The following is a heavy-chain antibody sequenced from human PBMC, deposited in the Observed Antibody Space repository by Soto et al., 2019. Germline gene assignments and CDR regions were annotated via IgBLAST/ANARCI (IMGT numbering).Heavy chain of an antibody. J-gene: IGHJ6*02. Sequence: QVQLVESGGGVVQPGRSLRLSCAASGFTFSGYALHWVRLAPGKGLEWLALISYDGSNKYYADSVKGRFTISRDSSKNTMYLQMDSPRVDDTAVFYCARGSGGYPYYGVDVWGQGTTVTVSS. CDR1: GFTFSGYA. D-gene: IGHD3-16*01. V-gene: IGHV3-30*14. CDR2: ISYDGSNK. CDR3: ARGSGGYPYYGVDV.